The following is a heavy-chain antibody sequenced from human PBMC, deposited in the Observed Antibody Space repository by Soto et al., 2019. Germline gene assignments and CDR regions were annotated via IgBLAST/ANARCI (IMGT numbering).Heavy chain of an antibody. CDR1: GVTFNNYD. CDR2: ISGSGGSK. J-gene: IGHJ3*02. D-gene: IGHD2-21*02. CDR3: ARATDCYAPFDI. Sequence: EVQLLESGGGLVQPGGSLRLSCAASGVTFNNYDMSWVRQAPGKGLEWVSSISGSGGSKYYVDSVKGRFRLSRDNSKNTLSLQMRRLRADDPAVYYCARATDCYAPFDIWGQGKGVNVSS. V-gene: IGHV3-23*01.